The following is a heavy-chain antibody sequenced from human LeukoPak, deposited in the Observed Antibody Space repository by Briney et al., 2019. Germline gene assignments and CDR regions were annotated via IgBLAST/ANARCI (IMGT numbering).Heavy chain of an antibody. CDR1: GGXISSYY. V-gene: IGHV4-59*08. CDR2: IHYSGTT. CDR3: ARSGYSSGLY. Sequence: PSETLSLTCTVPGGXISSYYWSWIRQPPGKGLEWIGFIHYSGTTNYNPSLKSRVTISADTSKSQFSLKLSSVTAADTAVYYCARSGYSSGLYWGQGTLVTVSS. D-gene: IGHD6-19*01. J-gene: IGHJ4*02.